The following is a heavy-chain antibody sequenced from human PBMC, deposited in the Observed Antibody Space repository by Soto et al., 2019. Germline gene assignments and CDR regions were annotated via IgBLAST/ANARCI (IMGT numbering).Heavy chain of an antibody. CDR1: GFTVSSNY. CDR3: ARDFVVGGPTINYYYGMDV. CDR2: IYSAGNT. Sequence: GGSLRLSCAASGFTVSSNYMSWVRQAPGKGLEWISIIYSAGNTYYADSVKGRFTISRDNSKNTLYLQMNSLGAEDTAVYYCARDFVVGGPTINYYYGMDVWGKGTTVTVPS. V-gene: IGHV3-66*01. J-gene: IGHJ6*04. D-gene: IGHD1-26*01.